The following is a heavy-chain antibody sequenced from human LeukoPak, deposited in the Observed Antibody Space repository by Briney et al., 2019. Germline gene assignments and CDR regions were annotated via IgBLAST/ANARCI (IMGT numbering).Heavy chain of an antibody. CDR2: IWYDGSNE. CDR1: GFTFSSYG. CDR3: AKEVKSSGWFNGMDV. Sequence: GRSLRLSCAASGFTFSSYGMHWVRQAPGKGLEWVAVIWYDGSNEYYADSVKGRFTISRDNSKNTLYLQMNSLRAEDTAVYYCAKEVKSSGWFNGMDVWGQGTTVTVSS. J-gene: IGHJ6*02. V-gene: IGHV3-33*06. D-gene: IGHD6-19*01.